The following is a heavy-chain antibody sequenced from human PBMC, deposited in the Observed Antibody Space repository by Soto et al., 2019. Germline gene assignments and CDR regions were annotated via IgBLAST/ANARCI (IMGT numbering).Heavy chain of an antibody. J-gene: IGHJ4*02. CDR3: AKDPGYCSGGSCTGYFDY. CDR1: GFTFSSYG. CDR2: ISYDGGNK. D-gene: IGHD2-15*01. V-gene: IGHV3-30*18. Sequence: QVQLVESGGGVVQPGRSLRLSCAASGFTFSSYGMHWVRQAPGKGLEWMAVISYDGGNKNYADSVKGRFTISRDNSKNTLYLQMASLRGEDTAVYYCAKDPGYCSGGSCTGYFDYWGQGTLVTVSS.